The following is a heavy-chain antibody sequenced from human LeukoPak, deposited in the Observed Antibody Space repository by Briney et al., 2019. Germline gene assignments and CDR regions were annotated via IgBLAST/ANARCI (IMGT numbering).Heavy chain of an antibody. Sequence: GGSLRLSCAASGFTFSSYAMSWVRQAPGKGLEWVSGISGSGGSTYYADSVKGRFTISRDNSKNTLYLQMNSLRAEDTAVYYCGKDCYGGNSPHVFDIGGXXTMXTVSS. CDR3: GKDCYGGNSPHVFDI. CDR2: ISGSGGST. V-gene: IGHV3-23*01. J-gene: IGHJ3*02. D-gene: IGHD4-23*01. CDR1: GFTFSSYA.